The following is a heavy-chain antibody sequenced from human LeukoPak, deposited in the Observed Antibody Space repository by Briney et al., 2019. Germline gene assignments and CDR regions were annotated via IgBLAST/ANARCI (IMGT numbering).Heavy chain of an antibody. J-gene: IGHJ4*02. Sequence: GASVKVSCKASGFTFTSSAMQWVRQARGQRLEWIGWIVVGSDNTNYAQKFQERVTITRDMSTSTAYMELSSLRSEDTAVYYCAAAFPFGEGCSGGSCYDYYFDYWGQGTLVTVSS. CDR3: AAAFPFGEGCSGGSCYDYYFDY. CDR1: GFTFTSSA. CDR2: IVVGSDNT. V-gene: IGHV1-58*02. D-gene: IGHD2-15*01.